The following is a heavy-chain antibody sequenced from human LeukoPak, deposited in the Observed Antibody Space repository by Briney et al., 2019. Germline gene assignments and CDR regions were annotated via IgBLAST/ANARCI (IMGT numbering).Heavy chain of an antibody. CDR1: GYTFTSYG. CDR3: ARDQAGYSSPDY. Sequence: ASVKVSCKASGYTFTSYGISWVRQAPGQGLEWMGWISAYNGNTNYAQKFQGRVTITADKSTSTAYMELSSLRSEDTAVYYCARDQAGYSSPDYWGQGTLVAVSS. J-gene: IGHJ4*02. D-gene: IGHD5-18*01. V-gene: IGHV1-18*01. CDR2: ISAYNGNT.